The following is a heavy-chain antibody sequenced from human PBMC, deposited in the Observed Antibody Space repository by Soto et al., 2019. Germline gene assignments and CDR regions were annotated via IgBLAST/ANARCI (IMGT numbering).Heavy chain of an antibody. CDR3: ATRWGGGNWNARHYYYYGMDV. CDR2: FDPEDGET. V-gene: IGHV1-24*01. J-gene: IGHJ6*02. Sequence: ASVKVSCKVSGYTLTELSMHWVRQAPGKGLEWMGGFDPEDGETIYAQKFQGRVTMTEDTSTDTAYMELSSLRSEDTAGDYWATRWGGGNWNARHYYYYGMDVWGQGTTVTVSS. D-gene: IGHD1-20*01. CDR1: GYTLTELS.